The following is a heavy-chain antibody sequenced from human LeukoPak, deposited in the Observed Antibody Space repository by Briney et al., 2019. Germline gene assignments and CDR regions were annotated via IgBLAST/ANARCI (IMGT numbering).Heavy chain of an antibody. V-gene: IGHV3-72*01. CDR1: GFTFSDHY. CDR2: SRNRANSYTT. J-gene: IGHJ6*02. CDR3: ARGTNLAPDFWSGYWHYGGYYYYGMDV. D-gene: IGHD3-3*01. Sequence: GGCLRLSCAVSGFTFSDHYMEWVRQAPGKGLEWVGRSRNRANSYTTEYAASVKGRFTISRDDSKNSLYLQMNSLETEDTAVYYCARGTNLAPDFWSGYWHYGGYYYYGMDVWGQGTTVTVSS.